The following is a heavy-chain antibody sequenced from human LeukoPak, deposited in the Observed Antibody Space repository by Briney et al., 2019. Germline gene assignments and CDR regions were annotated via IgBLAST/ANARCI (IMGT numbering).Heavy chain of an antibody. CDR2: IYYSGST. J-gene: IGHJ4*02. V-gene: IGHV4-39*07. Sequence: GSLRLSCAASGFTFSSYGMHWVRQAPGKGLEWIGSIYYSGSTYYNPSLKSRVTISVDTSKNQFSLKLSSVTAADTAVYYCARGGLLWFGELPYWGQGTLVTVSS. D-gene: IGHD3-10*01. CDR3: ARGGLLWFGELPY. CDR1: GFTFSSYG.